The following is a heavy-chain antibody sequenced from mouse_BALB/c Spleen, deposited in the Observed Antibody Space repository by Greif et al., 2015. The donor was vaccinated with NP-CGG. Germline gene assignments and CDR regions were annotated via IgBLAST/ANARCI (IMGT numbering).Heavy chain of an antibody. J-gene: IGHJ3*01. D-gene: IGHD2-12*01. CDR3: ARPLYSY. Sequence: VQLQQSGPGLVAPSQSLSSTCTVSGFSLTSYGVHWVRQPPGKGLEWLGVIWAGGSTNYNSALMSRLSISKDNSKSQVFLKMNSLQTDDTAMYYCARPLYSYWGQGTLVTVSA. CDR1: GFSLTSYG. V-gene: IGHV2-9*02. CDR2: IWAGGST.